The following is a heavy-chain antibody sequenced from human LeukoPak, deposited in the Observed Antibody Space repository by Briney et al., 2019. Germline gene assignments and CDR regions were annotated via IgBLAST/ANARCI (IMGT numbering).Heavy chain of an antibody. CDR1: GGSLNSYSYY. J-gene: IGHJ4*02. CDR2: IYYNGNT. V-gene: IGHV4-39*07. CDR3: ASEPLSQDGSYGDGGYDY. D-gene: IGHD1-26*01. Sequence: SETLSLTCPVSGGSLNSYSYYWGWIRQPPGKGLEWIGRIYYNGNTYYTPSLKSRVTISVDTSKTQFSLKMSSVTAADTAVYYCASEPLSQDGSYGDGGYDYWGQGTLVTVSS.